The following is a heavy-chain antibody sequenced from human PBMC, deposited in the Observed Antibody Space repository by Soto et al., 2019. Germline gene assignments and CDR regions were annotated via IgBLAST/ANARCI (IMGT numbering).Heavy chain of an antibody. V-gene: IGHV3-66*01. D-gene: IGHD3-3*01. CDR2: IYRGGDI. CDR1: GFSVSSYY. CDR3: ARDRRDGDTI. Sequence: EVQVVESVGGLVQPGGSMRLSCAASGFSVSSYYMSLFRQAPGKGLELVSVIYRGGDIYYEDSVKGRFTTSSEISRNSLDLQMKSLRVEETAGYYCARDRRDGDTIWGQGAVVTVSS. J-gene: IGHJ4*02.